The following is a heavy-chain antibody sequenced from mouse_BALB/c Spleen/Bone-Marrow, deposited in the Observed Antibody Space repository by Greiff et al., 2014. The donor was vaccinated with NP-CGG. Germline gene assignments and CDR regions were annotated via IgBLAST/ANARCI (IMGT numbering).Heavy chain of an antibody. V-gene: IGHV4-1*02. CDR3: ARNGYYGWITY. D-gene: IGHD2-3*01. CDR1: GFDFSGYW. J-gene: IGHJ3*01. CDR2: INPDSRTI. Sequence: EVQLAESGGGLVQPGGSLKLSCAASGFDFSGYWMTWVRQAPGKGLEWIGEINPDSRTINYKPSLKEKFIMSRDNAKNTLYLQMSKVRSEDTALYYCARNGYYGWITYWGQGTLVTVSA.